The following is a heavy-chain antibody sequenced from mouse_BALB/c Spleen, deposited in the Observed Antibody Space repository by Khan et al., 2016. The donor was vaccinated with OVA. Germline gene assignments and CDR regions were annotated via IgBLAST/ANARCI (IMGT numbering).Heavy chain of an antibody. Sequence: EVQLQESGPGLVKPSQSLSLTCTVTGYSITSDYAWNWIRQFPGNKLEWMGYISSTGGTSYNPSLKSRISITRDTSKNQFFLQLKSVTAEDTATYYCARSLYSSYGYALDCWGRGTLVTVSS. J-gene: IGHJ4*01. D-gene: IGHD2-14*01. CDR2: ISSTGGT. V-gene: IGHV3-2*02. CDR3: ARSLYSSYGYALDC. CDR1: GYSITSDYA.